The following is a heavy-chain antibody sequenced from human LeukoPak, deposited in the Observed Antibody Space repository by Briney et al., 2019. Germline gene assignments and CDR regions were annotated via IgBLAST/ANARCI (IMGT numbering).Heavy chain of an antibody. J-gene: IGHJ6*04. CDR3: AELGITMIGGV. Sequence: GGSLRLSCAASGFTFSTYSMTWVRQAPGKGLEWVSSITSSSGSTIYYADSVKGRFTISRDNAKNSLYLQMNSLRAEDTAVYYCAELGITMIGGVWGKGTTVTISS. V-gene: IGHV3-48*04. CDR1: GFTFSTYS. CDR2: ITSSSGSTI. D-gene: IGHD3-10*02.